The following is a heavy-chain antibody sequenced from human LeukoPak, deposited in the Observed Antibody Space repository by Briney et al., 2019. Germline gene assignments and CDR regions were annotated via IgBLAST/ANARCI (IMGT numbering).Heavy chain of an antibody. Sequence: SETLSLTCTVSGGSISSYYWSWIRQPPGKGLEWIGYIYYSGSTNYNPSLKSRVTISVDTSKNQFSLKLSSVTAADTAVYYCARLVVAAFNWFDPWGRGTLVTVSS. V-gene: IGHV4-59*08. CDR1: GGSISSYY. CDR2: IYYSGST. J-gene: IGHJ5*02. CDR3: ARLVVAAFNWFDP. D-gene: IGHD2-15*01.